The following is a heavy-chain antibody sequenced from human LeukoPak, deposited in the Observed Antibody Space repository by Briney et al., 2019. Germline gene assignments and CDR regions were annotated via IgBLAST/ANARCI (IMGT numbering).Heavy chain of an antibody. D-gene: IGHD1-26*01. CDR3: ASFPGSGSYFPLDY. CDR1: GFTFSSYG. CDR2: IWYDGSNK. J-gene: IGHJ4*02. Sequence: GGSLRLSCAASGFTFSSYGMHWVRQAPGKGLEWVAVIWYDGSNKYYADSVKGRFTISRDNSKNTLYLQMNSLRAEDTAVYYCASFPGSGSYFPLDYWGQGTLVTVSS. V-gene: IGHV3-33*01.